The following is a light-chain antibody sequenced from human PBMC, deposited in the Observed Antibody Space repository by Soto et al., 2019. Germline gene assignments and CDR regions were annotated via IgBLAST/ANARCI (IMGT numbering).Light chain of an antibody. Sequence: EIVLTQSPGTVSLSPGERATLSCRASQSVSNSYLAWYQQKPGQAPRLLIYDASSRATGIPDRFSGSGSGTDFTLPISRLEPEDFAVYYCQQYGSSVLTFGGGTKVEIK. J-gene: IGKJ4*01. CDR1: QSVSNSY. CDR3: QQYGSSVLT. CDR2: DAS. V-gene: IGKV3-20*01.